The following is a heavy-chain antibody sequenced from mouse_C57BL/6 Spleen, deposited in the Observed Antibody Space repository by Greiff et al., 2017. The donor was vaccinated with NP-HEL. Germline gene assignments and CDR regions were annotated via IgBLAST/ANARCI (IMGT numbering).Heavy chain of an antibody. CDR1: GYAFSSSW. CDR3: ARLTGYYNAMDY. CDR2: IYPGDGDT. Sequence: VQLQQSGPELVKPGASVKISCKASGYAFSSSWMNWVKQRPGKGLEWIGRIYPGDGDTNYNGKFKGKATLTADKSSSTAYMQLSSLTTEDSAVYFCARLTGYYNAMDYWSQGTSVTVSS. V-gene: IGHV1-82*01. D-gene: IGHD2-13*01. J-gene: IGHJ4*01.